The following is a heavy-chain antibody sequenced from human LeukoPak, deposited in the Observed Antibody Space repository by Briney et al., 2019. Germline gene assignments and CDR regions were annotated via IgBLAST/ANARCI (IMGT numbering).Heavy chain of an antibody. CDR3: ARGGDYVWGSYRPPWDFGAFDI. D-gene: IGHD3-16*02. V-gene: IGHV1-46*01. J-gene: IGHJ3*02. Sequence: ASVKVSCKASGGTFSNYAINWVRQAPGQGLEWMGIINPSGGSTSYAQKFQGRVTMTRDMSTSTVYMELSSLRSEDTAVYYCARGGDYVWGSYRPPWDFGAFDIWGQGTMVTVSS. CDR1: GGTFSNYA. CDR2: INPSGGST.